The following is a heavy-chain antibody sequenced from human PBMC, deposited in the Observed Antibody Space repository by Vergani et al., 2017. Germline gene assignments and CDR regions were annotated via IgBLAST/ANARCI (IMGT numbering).Heavy chain of an antibody. CDR1: GYSIRSTYY. V-gene: IGHV4-38-2*01. Sequence: QVHLQYSVPVLLKPSETLSLTCAVSGYSIRSTYYWGWIRQPPGKGLEWSGSIYHSGSTYNNPSPTSRVTISVDTSKNQFSLKLSSVTAADTAVYYCARHRGDNDRGGMDVWGQGTTVTVSS. J-gene: IGHJ6*02. D-gene: IGHD2-21*02. CDR3: ARHRGDNDRGGMDV. CDR2: IYHSGST.